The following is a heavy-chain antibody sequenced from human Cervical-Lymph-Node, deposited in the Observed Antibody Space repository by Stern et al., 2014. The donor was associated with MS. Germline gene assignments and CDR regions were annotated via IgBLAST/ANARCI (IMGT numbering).Heavy chain of an antibody. D-gene: IGHD5-18*01. CDR2: ISSSTRTK. V-gene: IGHV3-11*01. CDR3: ARDLTLTYRYGIFDS. Sequence: QVQLVESGGGLVKPGGSLRLSCAASGFAFSDYYMSWIRQAPGKGLEWISYISSSTRTKFYADSVRGRFTISRDNANNSVDLQMNDLRAEDTAVYYCARDLTLTYRYGIFDSWGQGTLVTVSS. J-gene: IGHJ4*02. CDR1: GFAFSDYY.